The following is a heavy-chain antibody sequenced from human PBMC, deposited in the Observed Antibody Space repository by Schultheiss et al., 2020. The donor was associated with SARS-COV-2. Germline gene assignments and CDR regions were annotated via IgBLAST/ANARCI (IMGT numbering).Heavy chain of an antibody. CDR3: AKEGLGTTVTTQG. CDR2: INSDGSST. Sequence: GGSLRLSCAASGFTLSSYWMHWVRQAPGKGLVWVSRINSDGSSTSYADSVKGRFTISRDNAENTLYLQMNSLRAEDTAVYYCAKEGLGTTVTTQGWGQGTLVTVSS. CDR1: GFTLSSYW. V-gene: IGHV3-74*01. D-gene: IGHD4-17*01. J-gene: IGHJ4*02.